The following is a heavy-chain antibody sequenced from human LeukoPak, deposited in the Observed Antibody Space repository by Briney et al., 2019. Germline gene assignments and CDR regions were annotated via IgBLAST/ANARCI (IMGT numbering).Heavy chain of an antibody. CDR3: ARAGRSDYFDY. Sequence: PSETLSLTCTVSGGSISSGGYYWSWIRQHPGKGLECIGYIYYSGSTYYNPSLKSRVTISVDTSKIQFSLKLSSVTAADTAVYYCARAGRSDYFDYWGQGTLVTVSS. CDR1: GGSISSGGYY. V-gene: IGHV4-31*03. CDR2: IYYSGST. J-gene: IGHJ4*02.